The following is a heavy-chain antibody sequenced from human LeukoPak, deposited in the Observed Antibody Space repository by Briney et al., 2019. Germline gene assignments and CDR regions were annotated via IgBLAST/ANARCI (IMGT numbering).Heavy chain of an antibody. V-gene: IGHV1-24*01. CDR3: AKNYYYDNTGYWGAFDI. CDR1: GYTLTELS. D-gene: IGHD3-22*01. Sequence: ASVKVSCKVSGYTLTELSMHWVRRAPGKGLEWMGGFDPEDGETIYAQKFQGRVTMTTDTSTSTAYMELRSLRSDDTAIYHCAKNYYYDNTGYWGAFDIWGQGTMVTVSS. J-gene: IGHJ3*02. CDR2: FDPEDGET.